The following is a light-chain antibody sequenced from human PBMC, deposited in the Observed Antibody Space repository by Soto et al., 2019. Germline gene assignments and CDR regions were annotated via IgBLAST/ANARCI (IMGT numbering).Light chain of an antibody. CDR1: SSDVGAYNS. Sequence: QSVLTQPASVSGSPGQSITISCTGTSSDVGAYNSVCWFQQHPGKVPKLLIYEVNNRPSGVSNRFSGSKYGNTASLTISGLQAEDEADYYCSSYTSSSLYVFGTGTKVTVL. CDR3: SSYTSSSLYV. CDR2: EVN. J-gene: IGLJ1*01. V-gene: IGLV2-14*01.